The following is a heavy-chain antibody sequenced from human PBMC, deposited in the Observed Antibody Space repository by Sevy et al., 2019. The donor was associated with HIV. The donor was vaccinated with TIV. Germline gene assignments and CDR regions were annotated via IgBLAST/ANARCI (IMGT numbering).Heavy chain of an antibody. V-gene: IGHV4-59*01. D-gene: IGHD3-22*01. CDR1: GGSISDYY. CDR2: IYYSGST. J-gene: IGHJ6*02. Sequence: SETLSLTCIVSGGSISDYYWSWIRQPPGKGPEWIGYIYYSGSTKYNPSLKSQVTISVDTSKNQFSLKLSSVTAADTAVYYCARVNYDSSGYYPTDYGMDVWGQGTTVTVSS. CDR3: ARVNYDSSGYYPTDYGMDV.